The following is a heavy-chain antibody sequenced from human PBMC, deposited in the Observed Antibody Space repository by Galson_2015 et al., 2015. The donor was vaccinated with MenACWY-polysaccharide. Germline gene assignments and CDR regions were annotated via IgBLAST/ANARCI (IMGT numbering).Heavy chain of an antibody. V-gene: IGHV1-18*04. CDR2: IGAYNGRT. CDR3: ARENVLLWSTRWFDP. CDR1: GYTFTSYG. Sequence: SVKVSCKASGYTFTSYGITWVRQAPGQGLEWMGWIGAYNGRTNYAQTLHGRVTMTTDTSTRTAYMELRSLRSDDTAVYYCARENVLLWSTRWFDPWGQGTLVTVSS. J-gene: IGHJ5*02. D-gene: IGHD3-10*01.